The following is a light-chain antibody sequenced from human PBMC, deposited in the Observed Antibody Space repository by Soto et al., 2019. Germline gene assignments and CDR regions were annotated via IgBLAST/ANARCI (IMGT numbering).Light chain of an antibody. Sequence: QSALTQPASVSGSPRQSITISCTGTSSDVGGYNYVSWYQHHPGKAPKLILYEVSNRPSGVSNRFSGSKSGNTASLTISGLQAEDEADYYCSSYTSSSTLVFGGGTKLTVL. V-gene: IGLV2-14*01. CDR1: SSDVGGYNY. CDR2: EVS. J-gene: IGLJ3*02. CDR3: SSYTSSSTLV.